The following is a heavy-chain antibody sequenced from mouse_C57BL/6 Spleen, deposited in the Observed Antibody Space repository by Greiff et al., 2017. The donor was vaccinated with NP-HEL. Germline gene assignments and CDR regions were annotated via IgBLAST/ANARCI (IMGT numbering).Heavy chain of an antibody. CDR3: ARGTAQATWAY. V-gene: IGHV1-55*01. CDR2: IYPGSGST. J-gene: IGHJ3*01. CDR1: GYTFTSYW. D-gene: IGHD3-2*02. Sequence: QVQLQQPGAELVKPGASVKMSCKASGYTFTSYWITWVKQRPGQGLEWIGEIYPGSGSTNYNEKFKSKATLTVDTSSSTAYMQLSSLTSEDSAVYYCARGTAQATWAYWGQGTLVTVSA.